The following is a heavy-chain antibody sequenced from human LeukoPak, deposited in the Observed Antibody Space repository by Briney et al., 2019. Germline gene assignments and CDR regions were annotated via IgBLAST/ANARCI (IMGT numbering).Heavy chain of an antibody. CDR2: IFQSGST. J-gene: IGHJ5*02. Sequence: KTSETLSLTCAVSGGSISSGDYSWSWIRQPPGKGLEWIGYIFQSGSTYYNPSLKSRVTISVDRSKNQFSLKLSSVTAADTAVYYYARVGSDWNDVRYNWFDPWGQGTLVTVSS. CDR1: GGSISSGDYS. V-gene: IGHV4-30-2*01. D-gene: IGHD1-1*01. CDR3: ARVGSDWNDVRYNWFDP.